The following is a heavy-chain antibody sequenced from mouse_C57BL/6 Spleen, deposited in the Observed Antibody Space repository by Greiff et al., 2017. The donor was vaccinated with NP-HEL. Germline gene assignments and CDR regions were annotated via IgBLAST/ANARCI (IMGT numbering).Heavy chain of an antibody. J-gene: IGHJ3*01. D-gene: IGHD1-1*01. V-gene: IGHV1-19*01. CDR1: GYTFTDYY. CDR3: ARSYGSSYPFAY. Sequence: VQLQQSGPVLVKPGASVKMSCKASGYTFTDYYMNWVKQSHGKSLEWIGVINPYNGGTSYNQKFKGKATLTVDKSSSTAYMELNSLTSEDSAVYYCARSYGSSYPFAYWGQGTLVTVSA. CDR2: INPYNGGT.